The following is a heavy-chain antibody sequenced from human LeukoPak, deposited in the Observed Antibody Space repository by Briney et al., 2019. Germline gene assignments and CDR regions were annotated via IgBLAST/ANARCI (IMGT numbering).Heavy chain of an antibody. D-gene: IGHD2-21*01. CDR3: ARDCGGDCYFGY. J-gene: IGHJ4*02. CDR1: GFTFSSYA. CDR2: ISGSGTTT. V-gene: IGHV3-21*01. Sequence: PGGSLRLSCAASGFTFSSYAMTWVRQAPGKGLEWVSAISGSGTTTYYADSVKGRFTISRDNAKNSLYLQMNSLRAEDTAVYYCARDCGGDCYFGYWGQGTLVTVSS.